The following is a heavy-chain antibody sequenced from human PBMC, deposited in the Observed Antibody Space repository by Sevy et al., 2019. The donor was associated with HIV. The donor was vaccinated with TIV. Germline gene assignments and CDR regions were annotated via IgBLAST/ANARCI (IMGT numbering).Heavy chain of an antibody. J-gene: IGHJ4*02. CDR2: ISYDGSNK. D-gene: IGHD3-22*01. CDR3: ARSYYYDSSGYLDY. V-gene: IGHV3-30-3*01. Sequence: GGSLRLSCAASGFTFSSYAMHWVRQAPGKGLEWVAVISYDGSNKYYANSVKGRFTISRDNSKNTLYLQMNSLRAEDTAVYYCARSYYYDSSGYLDYWGQGTLVTVSS. CDR1: GFTFSSYA.